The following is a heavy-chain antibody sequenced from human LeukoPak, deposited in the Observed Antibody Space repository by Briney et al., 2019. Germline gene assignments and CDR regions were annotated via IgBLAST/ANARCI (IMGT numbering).Heavy chain of an antibody. D-gene: IGHD1-26*01. V-gene: IGHV3-53*01. Sequence: GGSLRLSCAASGFTVSSNYMSWVRQAPGKGLEWVSVTYSSGSTYYAGSVKGRFTISRDNSKNTLDLQMNSLRAEDTAVYYCARDVYTGRYYLDYWGQGTLDTVSS. J-gene: IGHJ4*02. CDR1: GFTVSSNY. CDR2: TYSSGST. CDR3: ARDVYTGRYYLDY.